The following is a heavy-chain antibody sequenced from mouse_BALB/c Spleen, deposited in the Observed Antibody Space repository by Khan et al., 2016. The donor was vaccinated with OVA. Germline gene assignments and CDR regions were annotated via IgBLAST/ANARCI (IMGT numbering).Heavy chain of an antibody. D-gene: IGHD2-4*01. Sequence: VQLKESGPELVKPGASVKMSCKTSGYTFTEYTIHWVKQGHGKSLEWIGGINPNSGGSTYIRKFRDKATLTVDKSSSTAYMELRSLTSEDSAVYYCAREDYDYPFDYGGQGTTLTVSS. J-gene: IGHJ2*01. CDR2: INPNSGGS. CDR1: GYTFTEYT. CDR3: AREDYDYPFDY. V-gene: IGHV1-22*01.